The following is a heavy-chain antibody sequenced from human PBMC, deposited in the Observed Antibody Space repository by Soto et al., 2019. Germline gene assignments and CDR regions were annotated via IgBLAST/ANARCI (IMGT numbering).Heavy chain of an antibody. Sequence: EVQLLESGGGLVQPGGSLRLSCAASGFTFNTYSMAWVRQAPGKGLAWISGLSGGGANTFYADSVRGRFTISVDHSRNTVHLQMNSLRVEDTAVYYCARWDGYGDEWGQGTLVTVSS. V-gene: IGHV3-23*01. CDR2: LSGGGANT. J-gene: IGHJ4*02. CDR1: GFTFNTYS. CDR3: ARWDGYGDE. D-gene: IGHD5-12*01.